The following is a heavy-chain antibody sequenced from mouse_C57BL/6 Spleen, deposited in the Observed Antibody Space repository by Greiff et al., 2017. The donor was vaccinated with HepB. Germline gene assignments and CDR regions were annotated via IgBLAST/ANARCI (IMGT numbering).Heavy chain of an antibody. CDR2: IYWDDDK. CDR3: ARREDYDYDEGAMDY. Sequence: QVTLKESGPGILQSSQTLSLTCSFSGFSLSTSGMGVSWIRQPSGKGLEWLAHIYWDDDKRYNPSLKSRLTISKDTSRNQVFLKITSVDTADTATYYCARREDYDYDEGAMDYWGQGTSVTVSS. V-gene: IGHV8-12*01. J-gene: IGHJ4*01. D-gene: IGHD2-4*01. CDR1: GFSLSTSGMG.